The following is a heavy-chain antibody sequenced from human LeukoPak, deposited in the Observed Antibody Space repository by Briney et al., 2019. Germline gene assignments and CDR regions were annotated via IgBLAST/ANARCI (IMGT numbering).Heavy chain of an antibody. CDR1: GYTFTSYG. CDR3: ARTRPSIVATIDAFDI. V-gene: IGHV1-18*01. Sequence: ASVKVSCKASGYTFTSYGISWVRQAPGQGLEWMGWISAYNGNTNYAQKLQGRVTMTTGTSTSTAYMELRSLRSDDTAVYYCARTRPSIVATIDAFDIWGQGTMVTVSS. J-gene: IGHJ3*02. D-gene: IGHD5-12*01. CDR2: ISAYNGNT.